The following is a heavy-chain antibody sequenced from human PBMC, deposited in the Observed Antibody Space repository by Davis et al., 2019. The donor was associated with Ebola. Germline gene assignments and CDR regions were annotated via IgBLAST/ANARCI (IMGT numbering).Heavy chain of an antibody. J-gene: IGHJ4*02. CDR3: ARDVWAYYFDY. CDR2: IYHSGST. V-gene: IGHV4-4*02. D-gene: IGHD2-8*01. Sequence: SETLSLTCAVSGGSISSSNWWRWVRQPPGKGLEWIGEIYHSGSTNYNPSLKSRVTISVDTSKNQFSLKLSSVTAADTAVYYCARDVWAYYFDYWGQGTLVTVSS. CDR1: GGSISSSNW.